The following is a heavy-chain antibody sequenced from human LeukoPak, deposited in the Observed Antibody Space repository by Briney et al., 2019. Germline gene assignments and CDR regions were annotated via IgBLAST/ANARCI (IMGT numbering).Heavy chain of an antibody. V-gene: IGHV4-31*03. Sequence: PSETLSLTCTVSGGSISSGGYYWSWIRQHPGKGLEGIGYIYYSRSTYYNPSLKSRVTISVETSKNQFSLKLSSVTAADTAVYYWASDKAHYGMDVWGQGTTVTVSS. J-gene: IGHJ6*02. CDR3: ASDKAHYGMDV. CDR2: IYYSRST. CDR1: GGSISSGGYY.